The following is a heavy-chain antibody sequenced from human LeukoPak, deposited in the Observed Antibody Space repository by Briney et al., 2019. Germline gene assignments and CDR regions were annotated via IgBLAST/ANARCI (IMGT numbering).Heavy chain of an antibody. CDR2: INPGDFDT. J-gene: IGHJ5*02. CDR3: ARRVVTASRTRFDP. D-gene: IGHD2-21*02. CDR1: GYSFTSYW. V-gene: IGHV5-51*01. Sequence: GASLQISCKGSGYSFTSYWIGWVRQMPGEGLEWMGIINPGDFDTRYSPSFQGQVTISADKSISTAYLKWSSLKASDTAMYYCARRVVTASRTRFDPWGQGTLVTVSS.